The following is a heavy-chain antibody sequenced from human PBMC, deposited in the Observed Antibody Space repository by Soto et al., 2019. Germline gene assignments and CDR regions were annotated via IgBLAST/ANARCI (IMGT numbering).Heavy chain of an antibody. V-gene: IGHV4-39*01. D-gene: IGHD2-2*01. CDR1: GGSISSSSYY. J-gene: IGHJ4*02. CDR3: ASRYCSSTSCLAFDY. CDR2: IYYTGST. Sequence: QLQLQESGPGLVKPSETLSLTCTVSGGSISSSSYYWGWIRQPPGKGLEWIGNIYYTGSTYYNPSLKSRVTISVDTSKNQFSLKLSSVTAADTAVYYCASRYCSSTSCLAFDYWGQGTLVTVSS.